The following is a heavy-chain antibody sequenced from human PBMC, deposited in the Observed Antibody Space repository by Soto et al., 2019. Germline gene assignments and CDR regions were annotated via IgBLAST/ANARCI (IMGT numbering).Heavy chain of an antibody. Sequence: SETLSLTCTVSGGSISSGGYYWSWIRQHPGKGLEWIGYIYYSGSTYYNPSLKSRVTVSVDTSKNQFSLKLSSVTAADTAVYYCARASGGFGELFPDDAFDIWGQGTMVTVSS. CDR3: ARASGGFGELFPDDAFDI. D-gene: IGHD3-10*01. J-gene: IGHJ3*02. V-gene: IGHV4-31*03. CDR2: IYYSGST. CDR1: GGSISSGGYY.